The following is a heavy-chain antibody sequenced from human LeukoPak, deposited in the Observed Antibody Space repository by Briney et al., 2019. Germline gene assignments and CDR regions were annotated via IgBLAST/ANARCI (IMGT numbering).Heavy chain of an antibody. D-gene: IGHD5-12*01. CDR2: IRGSGGST. CDR1: GFTFSSYG. V-gene: IGHV3-23*01. Sequence: GGSLRLSCAASGFTFSSYGMNWVRQAPGKGLEWVSGIRGSGGSTYYADSVKGRFTISRDNSKNSLYLQMNSLRAEDTAVYYCARHGYSGYGGFDYWGQGTLVTVSS. J-gene: IGHJ4*02. CDR3: ARHGYSGYGGFDY.